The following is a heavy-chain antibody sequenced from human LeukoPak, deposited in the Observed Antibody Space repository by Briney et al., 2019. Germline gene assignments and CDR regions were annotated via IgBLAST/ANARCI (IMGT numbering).Heavy chain of an antibody. CDR3: ARDICSGGACYSFDY. Sequence: PGGSLRLSCAASGITFSSYSMNWVRQAPGKGLEWVSSISSSSSYIYYADSVKGRFTISRDNAKNSLYLQMNSLRAEDTAVYSCARDICSGGACYSFDYWGQGTLATVSS. V-gene: IGHV3-21*01. J-gene: IGHJ4*02. D-gene: IGHD2-15*01. CDR2: ISSSSSYI. CDR1: GITFSSYS.